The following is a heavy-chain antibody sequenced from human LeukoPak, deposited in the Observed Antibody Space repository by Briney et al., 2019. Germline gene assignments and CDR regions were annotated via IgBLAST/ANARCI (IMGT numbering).Heavy chain of an antibody. CDR1: GFTFSSNG. D-gene: IGHD3-22*01. CDR3: AKGDSSGYPLFDY. Sequence: PGGSLRLSCAASGFTFSSNGMHWVRQPPGKGLEWVAFIRYDGSNKYYADSVKGRFTISRDNSKNTLYLQMNSLRAEDTAVYYCAKGDSSGYPLFDYWGQGTLVTVSS. V-gene: IGHV3-30*02. J-gene: IGHJ4*02. CDR2: IRYDGSNK.